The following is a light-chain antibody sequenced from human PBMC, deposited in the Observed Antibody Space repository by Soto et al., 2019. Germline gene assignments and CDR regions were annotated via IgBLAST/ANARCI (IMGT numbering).Light chain of an antibody. CDR1: QGFSNY. V-gene: IGKV1-9*01. J-gene: IGKJ2*01. Sequence: DIQLTQSPSFLSASIGDSVTITCRASQGFSNYLAWYQAKPGKAPKLLIYGASTLQSGASSRFSGSGSGTEFTLTISSLQPEDFATYFCQQLDGYPYTFGQGTKLEIK. CDR3: QQLDGYPYT. CDR2: GAS.